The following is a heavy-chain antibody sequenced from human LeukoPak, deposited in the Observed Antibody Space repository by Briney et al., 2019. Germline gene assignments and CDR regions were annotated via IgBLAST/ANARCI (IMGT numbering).Heavy chain of an antibody. Sequence: SETLSLTCAVYGGSFSGYYWSWIRQPPGKGLEWIGEINHSGSTNYNPSLKSRVTISVDTSKNQFSLKLSSVTAADTAVYYCAREYVVRGGLLVGYYYYYGMDVWGQGTTVTVSS. V-gene: IGHV4-34*01. J-gene: IGHJ6*02. CDR1: GGSFSGYY. D-gene: IGHD3-10*01. CDR3: AREYVVRGGLLVGYYYYYGMDV. CDR2: INHSGST.